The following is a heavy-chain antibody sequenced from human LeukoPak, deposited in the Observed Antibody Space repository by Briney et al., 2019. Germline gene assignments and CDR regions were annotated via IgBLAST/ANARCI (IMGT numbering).Heavy chain of an antibody. CDR2: ISSSSSYI. V-gene: IGHV3-21*01. J-gene: IGHJ4*02. D-gene: IGHD5-18*01. Sequence: GGSLRLSCAVSGFTFSRYSINWVRQAPGKGLEWVSSISSSSSYIYYADSVKGRFTISRDNAKNSLYLQMNSLRAEDTAVYYFARADTADYWGQGTLVTVSS. CDR1: GFTFSRYS. CDR3: ARADTADY.